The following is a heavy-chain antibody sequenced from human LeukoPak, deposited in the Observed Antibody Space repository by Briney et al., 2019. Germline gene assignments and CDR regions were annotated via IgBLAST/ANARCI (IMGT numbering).Heavy chain of an antibody. V-gene: IGHV1-18*04. CDR2: IIPIFGTA. Sequence: ASVKVSCKASGYTFTGYYMHWVRQAPGQGLEWMGGIIPIFGTANYAQKLQGRVTMTTDTSTSTAYMELRSLSSDDTAVYYCARGRVGARFAFDIWGQGTMVTVSS. D-gene: IGHD1-26*01. CDR1: GYTFTGYY. J-gene: IGHJ3*02. CDR3: ARGRVGARFAFDI.